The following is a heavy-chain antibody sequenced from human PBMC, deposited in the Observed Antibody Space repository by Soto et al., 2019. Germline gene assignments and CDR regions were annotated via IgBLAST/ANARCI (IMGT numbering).Heavy chain of an antibody. V-gene: IGHV5-10-1*01. CDR3: AGHCLDCSGWPEKYNWFDP. Sequence: LKISCKGSGYSFTSYWISWVRQMPGKGLEWMGRIDPSDSYTNYSPSFQGHVTISADKSISTAYLQWSSLKASDTAMYYCAGHCLDCSGWPEKYNWFDPWGQGTLVTVSS. CDR2: IDPSDSYT. J-gene: IGHJ5*02. D-gene: IGHD6-19*01. CDR1: GYSFTSYW.